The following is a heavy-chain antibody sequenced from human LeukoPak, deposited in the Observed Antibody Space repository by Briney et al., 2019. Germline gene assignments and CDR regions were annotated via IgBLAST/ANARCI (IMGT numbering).Heavy chain of an antibody. Sequence: SETLSLTCAVYGGSFSGYYWSWIREPPGKGLEWIGEINHSGSTNYNPSLKSRATISVDTSKNQFSLKLSSVTAADTAVYYCARRRVVVIIRGYYFDYWGQGTLVTVSS. CDR1: GGSFSGYY. CDR3: ARRRVVVIIRGYYFDY. CDR2: INHSGST. D-gene: IGHD3-22*01. V-gene: IGHV4-34*01. J-gene: IGHJ4*02.